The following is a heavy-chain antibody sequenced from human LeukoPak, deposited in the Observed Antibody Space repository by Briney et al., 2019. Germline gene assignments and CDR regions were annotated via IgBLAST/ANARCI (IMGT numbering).Heavy chain of an antibody. V-gene: IGHV1-69*05. J-gene: IGHJ5*02. D-gene: IGHD3-22*01. CDR3: AREAIYYDSSGYYSPLNWFDP. CDR2: IIPIFGTA. Sequence: VASVEVSCKASGGTFSSYAISWVRQAPGQGLEWMGRIIPIFGTANYAQKLQGRVTITTDESTSTAYMELSSLRSEDTAVYYCAREAIYYDSSGYYSPLNWFDPWGQGTLVTVSS. CDR1: GGTFSSYA.